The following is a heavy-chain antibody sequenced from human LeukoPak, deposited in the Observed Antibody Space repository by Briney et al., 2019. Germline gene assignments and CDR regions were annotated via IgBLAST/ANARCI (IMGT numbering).Heavy chain of an antibody. J-gene: IGHJ4*02. Sequence: PGGSLRLSRAASGFTVSSNYMSWVRQAPGKGLKWVSIIYSGGTTYYADSVKGRFTISRDSAKNTLYLQMNSLRDEDTAVYYCARVVSGVAAAGTVDYWGQGTLVTVSS. D-gene: IGHD6-13*01. CDR3: ARVVSGVAAAGTVDY. V-gene: IGHV3-66*01. CDR1: GFTVSSNY. CDR2: IYSGGTT.